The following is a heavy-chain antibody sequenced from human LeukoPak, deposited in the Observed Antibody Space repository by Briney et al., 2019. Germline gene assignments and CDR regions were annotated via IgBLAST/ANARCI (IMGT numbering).Heavy chain of an antibody. V-gene: IGHV3-7*01. CDR2: IKQDGREK. D-gene: IGHD3-10*01. CDR1: GFTFSSYW. J-gene: IGHJ4*02. Sequence: GGSLRLSCAASGFTFSSYWMSWVRQAPGKGLEWVANIKQDGREKYYVDSMKGRFTISRDNAKNSLYLQMNSLGAEDTAVYYCARDLYYGSGTPPYSFDYWGQGTLVTVSS. CDR3: ARDLYYGSGTPPYSFDY.